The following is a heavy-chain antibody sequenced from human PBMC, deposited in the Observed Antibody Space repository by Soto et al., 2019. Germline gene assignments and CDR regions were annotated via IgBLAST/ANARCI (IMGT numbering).Heavy chain of an antibody. CDR1: GFSLSTSGVG. V-gene: IGHV2-5*01. CDR3: AHRPPYYDFWSGYYGAFDY. CDR2: IYWNDDK. D-gene: IGHD3-3*01. J-gene: IGHJ4*02. Sequence: QITLKESGPTLVKPTQTLTLTCTFSGFSLSTSGVGVGWIRQPPGKALEWLALIYWNDDKRYSPSLKSRLTITKVTSKNQVVLTMTNMDPVDTATYYCAHRPPYYDFWSGYYGAFDYWGQGTLVTVSA.